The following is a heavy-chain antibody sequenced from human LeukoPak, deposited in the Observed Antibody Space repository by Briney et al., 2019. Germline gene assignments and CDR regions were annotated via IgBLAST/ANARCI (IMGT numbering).Heavy chain of an antibody. CDR2: IYYSGST. CDR1: GGSISSSSYY. J-gene: IGHJ4*02. D-gene: IGHD6-19*01. V-gene: IGHV4-39*06. CDR3: ARDTGYSSGWYFDY. Sequence: SETLSLTCTVSGGSISSSSYYWGWIRQPPGKGLEWIGSIYYSGSTYYNPSLKSRVTISVDTSKNQFPLKLSSVTAADTAVYYCARDTGYSSGWYFDYWGQGTLVTVSS.